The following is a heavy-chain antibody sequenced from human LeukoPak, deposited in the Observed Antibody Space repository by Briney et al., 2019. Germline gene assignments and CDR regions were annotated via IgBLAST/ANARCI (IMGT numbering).Heavy chain of an antibody. J-gene: IGHJ4*02. CDR3: ARERWPNFDY. CDR2: IIPILGIA. D-gene: IGHD2-15*01. Sequence: SVKVSCKASGYTFTSYAVSWVRQAPGQGLEWMGRIIPILGIANYAQKFQGRVTITADKSTSTAYMELSSLRSEDTAVYYCARERWPNFDYWGQGTLVTVSS. CDR1: GYTFTSYA. V-gene: IGHV1-69*04.